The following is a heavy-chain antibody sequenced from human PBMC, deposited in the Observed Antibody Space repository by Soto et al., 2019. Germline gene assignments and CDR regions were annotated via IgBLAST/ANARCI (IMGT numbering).Heavy chain of an antibody. D-gene: IGHD6-6*01. J-gene: IGHJ6*02. V-gene: IGHV3-64*04. CDR3: AREQLVRGNYYYYYGMDV. CDR1: GFTFSSYA. CDR2: ISSNGGST. Sequence: ESGGGLVQPGGSLRLSCSASGFTFSSYAMHWVRQAPGKGLEYVSAISSNGGSTYYADSVKGRFTISRDNSKNTLYLQMNSLRAEDTAVYYCAREQLVRGNYYYYYGMDVWGQGTTVTVSS.